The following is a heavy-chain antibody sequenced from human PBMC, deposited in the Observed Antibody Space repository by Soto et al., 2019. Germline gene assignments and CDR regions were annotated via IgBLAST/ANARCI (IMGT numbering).Heavy chain of an antibody. V-gene: IGHV3-30*03. CDR1: GFVFGGYG. Sequence: HVQLVESGGGVVRPGTSLTVSCTGSGFVFGGYGIHWVRQTPGKGLEWLAMTSYDGSNKYFADSVKGRFTISRDNSKNTVYLQMDNLRLEDTAVYYCARGGDVFDYWGRGTLVTVSS. CDR2: TSYDGSNK. D-gene: IGHD3-10*01. CDR3: ARGGDVFDY. J-gene: IGHJ4*02.